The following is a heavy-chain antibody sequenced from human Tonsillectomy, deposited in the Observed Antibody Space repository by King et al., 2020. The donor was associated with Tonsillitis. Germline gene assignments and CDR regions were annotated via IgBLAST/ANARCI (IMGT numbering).Heavy chain of an antibody. J-gene: IGHJ4*02. CDR3: AREQYYDFWSGYREPFDY. CDR1: GFTFSSYW. D-gene: IGHD3-3*01. CDR2: INQDGSGK. Sequence: VQLVESGGGLVQPGESLRLSCAASGFTFSSYWMSWVRQAPGKGLEWVANINQDGSGKYYVDSVKGRFTISRDNAKNSLYLQMNGLRAEDTAVYYCAREQYYDFWSGYREPFDYWGQGTLVTVSS. V-gene: IGHV3-7*03.